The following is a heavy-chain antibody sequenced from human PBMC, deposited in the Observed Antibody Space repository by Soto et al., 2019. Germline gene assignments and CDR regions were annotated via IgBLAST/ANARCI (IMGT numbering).Heavy chain of an antibody. Sequence: GASVKVSCKASGYTFTSYGISWVRQAPGQGLEWMGWISAYNGNTNYAQKLQGRVTMTTDTSTSTAYMELRSLRSDDTAVYYCAIEGYSGYDLYCFDYWGQGTLVTVSS. CDR1: GYTFTSYG. D-gene: IGHD5-12*01. J-gene: IGHJ4*02. CDR3: AIEGYSGYDLYCFDY. V-gene: IGHV1-18*01. CDR2: ISAYNGNT.